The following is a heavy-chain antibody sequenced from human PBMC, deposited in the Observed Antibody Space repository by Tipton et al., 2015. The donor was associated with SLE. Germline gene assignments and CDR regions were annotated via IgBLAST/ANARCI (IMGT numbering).Heavy chain of an antibody. CDR2: IYYSGST. V-gene: IGHV4-59*01. Sequence: TLSLTCTVSGGSISTYFWSWIRQPPGKGLEWIGYIYYSGSTNYNPSLKSRVTISVDTSKNQFSLKLSSVTAADTAVYYCARDSYGSGSDYFDYWGQGTLVTVSS. J-gene: IGHJ4*02. D-gene: IGHD3-10*01. CDR1: GGSISTYF. CDR3: ARDSYGSGSDYFDY.